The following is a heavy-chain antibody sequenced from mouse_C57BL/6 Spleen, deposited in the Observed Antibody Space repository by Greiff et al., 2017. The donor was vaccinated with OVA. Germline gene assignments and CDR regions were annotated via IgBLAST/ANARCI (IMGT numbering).Heavy chain of an antibody. Sequence: EVKLMESGGGLVKPGGSLKLSCAASGFTFSDYGMHWVRQAPEKGLEWVAYISSGSSTIYYEDTVKGRVTFTRDNAKNTLFLQMTSLRSEDTAMYYCARASNYGDWLAYWGQGTLVTVSA. D-gene: IGHD2-5*01. CDR3: ARASNYGDWLAY. V-gene: IGHV5-17*01. CDR2: ISSGSSTI. J-gene: IGHJ3*01. CDR1: GFTFSDYG.